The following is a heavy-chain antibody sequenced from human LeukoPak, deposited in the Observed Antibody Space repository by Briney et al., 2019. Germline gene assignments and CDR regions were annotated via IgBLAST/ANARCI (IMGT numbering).Heavy chain of an antibody. CDR2: MNPNSGGT. CDR1: GYTFTGYY. J-gene: IGHJ3*02. V-gene: IGHV1-2*02. D-gene: IGHD6-13*01. Sequence: ASVKVSCKAPGYTFTGYYMHWVRQAPGQGLEWMGWMNPNSGGTNYAQKFQGRVTMTRDTSISTAYMELSRLRSDDTAVYYCARIFSPTPYSSSWYYAFDIWGQGTMVTVSS. CDR3: ARIFSPTPYSSSWYYAFDI.